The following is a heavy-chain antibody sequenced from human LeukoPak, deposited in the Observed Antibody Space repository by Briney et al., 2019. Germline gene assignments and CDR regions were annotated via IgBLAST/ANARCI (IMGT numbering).Heavy chain of an antibody. CDR2: INWNGGST. V-gene: IGHV3-20*04. CDR1: GXTFDDYG. D-gene: IGHD3-22*01. Sequence: RPGGSLRLSCAASGXTFDDYGMSWVRQAPGKGQEWVSGINWNGGSTGYADSVKGRFTISRDNAKNSLYLQMNSLRAEDTALYYCARGPEYYYDSSGYSFHAFDIWGQGTMVTVSS. J-gene: IGHJ3*02. CDR3: ARGPEYYYDSSGYSFHAFDI.